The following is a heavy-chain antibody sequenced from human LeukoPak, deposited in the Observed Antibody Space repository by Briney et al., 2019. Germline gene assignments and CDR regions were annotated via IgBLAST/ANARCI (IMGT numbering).Heavy chain of an antibody. D-gene: IGHD3-22*01. CDR2: ISSSSSTI. Sequence: GGSLRRSCAASGFTFSSYSMNWVRQAPGKGLEGVSYISSSSSTIYYADSVKGRFTSSRDNAKNSLYLQMNSLRAEDTAVYYCARDLTPSMIVVVGAFDIWGQGTMVTVSS. CDR1: GFTFSSYS. V-gene: IGHV3-48*01. CDR3: ARDLTPSMIVVVGAFDI. J-gene: IGHJ3*02.